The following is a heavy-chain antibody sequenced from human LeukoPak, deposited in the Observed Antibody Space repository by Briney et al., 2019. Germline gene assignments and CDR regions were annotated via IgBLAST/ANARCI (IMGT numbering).Heavy chain of an antibody. D-gene: IGHD2-2*02. V-gene: IGHV1-69*06. Sequence: SVTVSCKASGGTFSSDAISWVRQAPGQGLEWMGGLIPIFGTANYAQKFQGRVTITADKSTSTAYMELSSLRSEDTAVYYCASQTVVVPAAIKVAYYYYGMDVWGKGTTVTVSS. J-gene: IGHJ6*04. CDR1: GGTFSSDA. CDR3: ASQTVVVPAAIKVAYYYYGMDV. CDR2: LIPIFGTA.